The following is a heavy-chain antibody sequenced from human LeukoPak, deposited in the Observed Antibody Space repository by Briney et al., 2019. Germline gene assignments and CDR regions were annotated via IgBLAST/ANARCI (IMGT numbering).Heavy chain of an antibody. J-gene: IGHJ4*02. V-gene: IGHV3-23*01. CDR1: GFTFSSYA. Sequence: GGSLRVSCAASGFTFSSYAMSWVRQAPGKGLEWVSDINGSGGSTYYADSVKGRFTISRDNSKNTLYLQMNSLRAEDTAVYYCAKRIQSAMATGYWGQGTLVTVSS. CDR2: INGSGGST. CDR3: AKRIQSAMATGY. D-gene: IGHD5-18*01.